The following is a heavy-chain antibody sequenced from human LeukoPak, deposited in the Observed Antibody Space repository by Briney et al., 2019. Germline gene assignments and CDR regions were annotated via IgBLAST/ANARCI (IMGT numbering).Heavy chain of an antibody. J-gene: IGHJ5*02. CDR3: ARDPRQGGDFWSATNWFDP. D-gene: IGHD3-3*01. Sequence: PSETLSLTCTVSGASISSASYYWAWIRQPPGKGLEWIARMHYTGSTYFNPSLKSRVTISVDTSKNQFSLTLNSVTAADTAVYYCARDPRQGGDFWSATNWFDPWGQGTLVTVSS. CDR1: GASISSASYY. V-gene: IGHV4-39*07. CDR2: MHYTGST.